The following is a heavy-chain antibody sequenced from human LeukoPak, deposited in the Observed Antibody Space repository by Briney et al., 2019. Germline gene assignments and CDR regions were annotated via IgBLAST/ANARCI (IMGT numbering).Heavy chain of an antibody. D-gene: IGHD1-14*01. CDR1: GGTFSSYA. Sequence: SVKVSCKASGGTFSSYAISWVRQAPGQGLEWMGGIIPIFGTANYAQKFQGRVTITTDESTGTACMELSSLRSEDTAVYYCARDQPGYYYMDVWGKGTTVTVSS. V-gene: IGHV1-69*05. J-gene: IGHJ6*03. CDR2: IIPIFGTA. CDR3: ARDQPGYYYMDV.